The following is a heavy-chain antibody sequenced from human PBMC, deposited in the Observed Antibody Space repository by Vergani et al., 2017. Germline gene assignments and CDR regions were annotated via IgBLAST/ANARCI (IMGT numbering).Heavy chain of an antibody. CDR2: INHSGST. Sequence: QVQLQQWGAGLLKPSETLSLTCAVYGGSFSGYYWSWIRQPPGKRLEWIGEINHSGSTNYNPSLKSRVTISVDTSKNQFSLKLSSVTAADTAVYYCARRPYYYDSSGYSKYYYYGMDVWGQGTTVTVSS. D-gene: IGHD3-22*01. V-gene: IGHV4-34*01. CDR1: GGSFSGYY. J-gene: IGHJ6*02. CDR3: ARRPYYYDSSGYSKYYYYGMDV.